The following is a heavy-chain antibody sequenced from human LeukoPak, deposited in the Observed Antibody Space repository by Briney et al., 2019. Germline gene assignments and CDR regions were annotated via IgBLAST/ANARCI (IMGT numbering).Heavy chain of an antibody. CDR2: ISSGSSNI. J-gene: IGHJ3*02. V-gene: IGHV3-48*01. CDR3: AREGKQHLAWDI. Sequence: GGSLRLSCVASGFAVSTYNVNWVRQAPGKGLEWVSYISSGSSNIYYADSVKGRLTISRDNGKDSMSLQMNSLRAEDTAVYYCAREGKQHLAWDIWGQGTMVTVSS. D-gene: IGHD6-13*01. CDR1: GFAVSTYN.